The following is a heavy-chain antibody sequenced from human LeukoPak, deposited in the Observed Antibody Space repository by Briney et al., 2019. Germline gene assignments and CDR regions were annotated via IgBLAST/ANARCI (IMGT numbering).Heavy chain of an antibody. CDR3: AGRRISLFGFFLGSGTFDL. CDR1: HYTFTNYW. D-gene: IGHD3-3*01. Sequence: GESLKISCNGSHYTFTNYWIGWVRQVPGRGLEWMGIIYPIDSDTKYSPSFQGQVTISADRSINTAYLQWTSLQASDTGIFYCAGRRISLFGFFLGSGTFDLWGQGTLVTVSS. CDR2: IYPIDSDT. V-gene: IGHV5-51*01. J-gene: IGHJ3*01.